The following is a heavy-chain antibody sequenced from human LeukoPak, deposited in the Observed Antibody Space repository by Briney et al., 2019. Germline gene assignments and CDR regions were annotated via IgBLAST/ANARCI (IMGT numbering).Heavy chain of an antibody. CDR2: INPNSGGT. CDR3: ARDGLYCSSTSCPPRYYYGMDV. D-gene: IGHD2-2*01. Sequence: ASVRVSCKASGYTFTGYYMHWVRQAPGQGLEWMGWINPNSGGTNYAQKFQGWVTMTRDTSISTAYMELSRLRSDDTAVYYCARDGLYCSSTSCPPRYYYGMDVWGQGTTVTVSS. V-gene: IGHV1-2*04. J-gene: IGHJ6*02. CDR1: GYTFTGYY.